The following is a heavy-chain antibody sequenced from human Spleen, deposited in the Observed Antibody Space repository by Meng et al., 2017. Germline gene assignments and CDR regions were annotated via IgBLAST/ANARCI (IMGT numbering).Heavy chain of an antibody. D-gene: IGHD1-26*01. CDR3: ARDLLGGSYAHYFDY. CDR1: GYTFTGYY. Sequence: QVELVQSGAEVKKPGASVKVSCKASGYTFTGYYMHWVRQAPGQGLEWMGRINPNSGGTNYAQKFQGRVTMTRDTSISTAYMELSRLRSEDTAVYYCARDLLGGSYAHYFDYWGQGTLVTVSS. V-gene: IGHV1-2*06. CDR2: INPNSGGT. J-gene: IGHJ4*02.